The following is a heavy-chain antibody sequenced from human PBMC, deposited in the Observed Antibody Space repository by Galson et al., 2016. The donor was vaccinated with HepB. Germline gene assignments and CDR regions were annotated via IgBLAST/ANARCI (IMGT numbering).Heavy chain of an antibody. D-gene: IGHD3-10*01. CDR3: ARDNVLRGGDWFDP. V-gene: IGHV1-2*02. J-gene: IGHJ5*02. Sequence: SVKVSCKASGYTFTDYYIHWVRQAPGHGLEWMGWVNPNSGGTNFAQKFQGRVTMTRDTSISTAYMELSRLRSDDTAVYYCARDNVLRGGDWFDPWGQGTLVTVSS. CDR2: VNPNSGGT. CDR1: GYTFTDYY.